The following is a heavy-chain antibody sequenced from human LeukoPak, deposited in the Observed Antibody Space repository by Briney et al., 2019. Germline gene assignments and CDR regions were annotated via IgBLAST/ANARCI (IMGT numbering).Heavy chain of an antibody. CDR1: GFTFSSYA. J-gene: IGHJ4*02. V-gene: IGHV3-23*01. Sequence: PGGSLRLSCAASGFTFSSYAMSWVRQAPGKGLEWVSAISGSGGSTYYADSVKGRFTISRDNSKNTLYLQMNSLRAEDTAVYYCAEVKLRGQNVGGFDYWGQGTLVTVSS. CDR3: AEVKLRGQNVGGFDY. CDR2: ISGSGGST. D-gene: IGHD3-16*01.